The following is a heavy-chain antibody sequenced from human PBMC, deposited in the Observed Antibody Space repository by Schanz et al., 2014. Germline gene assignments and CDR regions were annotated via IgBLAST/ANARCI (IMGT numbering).Heavy chain of an antibody. D-gene: IGHD5-12*01. CDR2: ISASGGST. J-gene: IGHJ4*02. CDR1: GFTFSDHY. Sequence: QVQMVESGGGLVQPGGSLRLSCAASGFTFSDHYMDWVRQAPGKGLEWVSTISASGGSTYYADSVKGRFTISRENAKNSLYLQMNSLRAGDTAVYYCASPSGYSDYGTYFDFWGQGTLVTVSS. CDR3: ASPSGYSDYGTYFDF. V-gene: IGHV3-11*04.